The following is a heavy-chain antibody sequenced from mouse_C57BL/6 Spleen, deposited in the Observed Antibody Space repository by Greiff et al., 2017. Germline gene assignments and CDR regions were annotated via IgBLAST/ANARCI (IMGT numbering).Heavy chain of an antibody. Sequence: QVQLQQPGAELVMPGASVKLSCKASGYTFTSYWMHWVKQRPGQGLEWIGEIDPSDSYTNYNQKFKGKSTLTVDKSSSTAYMQLSSLTSEDSAVYYCARDYGNYYSAIAYWGQGTSGTVSS. CDR2: IDPSDSYT. J-gene: IGHJ4*01. CDR3: ARDYGNYYSAIAY. V-gene: IGHV1-69*01. CDR1: GYTFTSYW. D-gene: IGHD2-1*01.